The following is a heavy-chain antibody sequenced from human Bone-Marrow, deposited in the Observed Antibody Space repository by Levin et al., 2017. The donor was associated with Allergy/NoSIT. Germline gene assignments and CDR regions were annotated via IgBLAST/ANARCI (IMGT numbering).Heavy chain of an antibody. CDR3: ARLYARGHQLLLYYYYYYMDV. Sequence: PGGSLRLSCAASGFTFSSYSMNWVRQAPGKGLEWVSSISSSSSYIYYADSVKGRFTISRDNAKNSLYLQMNSLRAEDTAVYYCARLYARGHQLLLYYYYYYMDVWGKGTTVTVSS. J-gene: IGHJ6*03. D-gene: IGHD2-2*01. CDR1: GFTFSSYS. V-gene: IGHV3-21*01. CDR2: ISSSSSYI.